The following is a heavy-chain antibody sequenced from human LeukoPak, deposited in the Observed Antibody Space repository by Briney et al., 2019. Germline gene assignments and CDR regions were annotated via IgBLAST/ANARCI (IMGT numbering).Heavy chain of an antibody. CDR1: GYTFTGYY. CDR3: AREGDIVADVNWFDP. D-gene: IGHD2-15*01. Sequence: ASVKVSCKASGYTFTGYYMHWVRQAPGQGLEWMGWINPNSGGTNYAQKFQGRVTITRDTSISTAYMELSRLRSDDTAVYYCAREGDIVADVNWFDPWGQGTLVTVSS. J-gene: IGHJ5*02. CDR2: INPNSGGT. V-gene: IGHV1-2*02.